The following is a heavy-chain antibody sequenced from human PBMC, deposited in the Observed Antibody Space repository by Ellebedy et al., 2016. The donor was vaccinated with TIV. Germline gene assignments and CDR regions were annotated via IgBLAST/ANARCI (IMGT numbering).Heavy chain of an antibody. D-gene: IGHD6-13*01. CDR1: GYTFTGYY. V-gene: IGHV1-2*02. Sequence: AASVKVSCKASGYTFTGYYMHWVRQAPGQGLEYMGWINSNSGDTTFAQKFQGRVTMTRDTSISTVYMEFSRLRSDDTAVYFCATAAAGGAFPFDFWGQGTLVTVSS. J-gene: IGHJ4*02. CDR2: INSNSGDT. CDR3: ATAAAGGAFPFDF.